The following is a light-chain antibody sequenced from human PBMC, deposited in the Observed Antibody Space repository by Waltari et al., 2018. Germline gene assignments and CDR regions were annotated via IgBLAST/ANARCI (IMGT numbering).Light chain of an antibody. J-gene: IGKJ5*01. CDR3: QQRYRWVT. V-gene: IGKV3-11*01. CDR2: DAS. CDR1: QSISTY. Sequence: EIWLTQAPAALSLSPGEIATLACRASQSISTYLAWYQQKPGQPPRLLIYDASRRATGISARFSGSGSGTDFTLTISSLEPEDFAVYYCQQRYRWVTFGQGTRLEIK.